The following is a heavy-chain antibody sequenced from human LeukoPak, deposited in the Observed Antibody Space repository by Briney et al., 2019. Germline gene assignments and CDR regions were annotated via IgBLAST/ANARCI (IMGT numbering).Heavy chain of an antibody. Sequence: GGSLRLSCAASGFTFSSYAMSWVRQAPGKGLEWVSAISGSGGSTYYADSVKGRFSISRDNSKNTLYLQMNSLRAEDTAVYYCAKTRGGDCYRAFDYWGQGTLVTVSS. J-gene: IGHJ4*02. D-gene: IGHD2-21*02. CDR2: ISGSGGST. CDR3: AKTRGGDCYRAFDY. V-gene: IGHV3-23*01. CDR1: GFTFSSYA.